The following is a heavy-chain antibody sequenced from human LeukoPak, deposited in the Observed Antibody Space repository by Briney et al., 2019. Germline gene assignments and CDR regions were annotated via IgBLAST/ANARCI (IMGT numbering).Heavy chain of an antibody. D-gene: IGHD2-2*01. CDR1: GVTFSSYW. Sequence: GGSLRLSCAASGVTFSSYWMSWVRQAPGKGLEWVANIKQDGSEKYYVDSVKGRFTISRDNAKNSLYLQMNSLRAEDTAVYYCAREVYCSSTSCYAGGYFDYWGQGTLVTVS. V-gene: IGHV3-7*01. CDR2: IKQDGSEK. CDR3: AREVYCSSTSCYAGGYFDY. J-gene: IGHJ4*02.